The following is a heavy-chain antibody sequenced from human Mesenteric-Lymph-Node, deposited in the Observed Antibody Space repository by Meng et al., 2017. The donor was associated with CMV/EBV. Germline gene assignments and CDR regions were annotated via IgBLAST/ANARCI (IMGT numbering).Heavy chain of an antibody. J-gene: IGHJ6*02. CDR1: GGTFSSYA. Sequence: SVKVSCKASGGTFSSYAISWVRQAPGQGLEWMGGIIPILGIANYAQKFQGRVTITADKSTSTAYMELSSLRSEDTAMYYCARRYCSSTSCSYYYYYGMDVWGQGTTVTVSS. CDR2: IIPILGIA. V-gene: IGHV1-69*10. CDR3: ARRYCSSTSCSYYYYYGMDV. D-gene: IGHD2-2*01.